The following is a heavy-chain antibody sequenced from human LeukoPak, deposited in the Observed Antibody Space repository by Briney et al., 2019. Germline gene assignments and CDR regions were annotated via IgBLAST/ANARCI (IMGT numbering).Heavy chain of an antibody. CDR3: ARQRYTYGLSYFDF. D-gene: IGHD5-18*01. CDR1: GGSINSNNYF. Sequence: SETLSLTCTVSGGSINSNNYFWGWFRQPPGKGLEWIGSLYYSGSTYYNPSLKSRLTMSVDTSKNQFSLRLSSVTATDTAVYYCARQRYTYGLSYFDFWGQGTLVTVSS. J-gene: IGHJ4*02. V-gene: IGHV4-39*01. CDR2: LYYSGST.